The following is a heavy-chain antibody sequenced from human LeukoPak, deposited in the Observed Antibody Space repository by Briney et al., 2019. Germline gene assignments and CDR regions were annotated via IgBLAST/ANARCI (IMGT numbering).Heavy chain of an antibody. CDR1: GGTFSSYA. CDR2: ISAYNGDT. V-gene: IGHV1-18*01. J-gene: IGHJ4*02. Sequence: ASVKVSCKASGGTFSSYAISWVRQAPGQGLEWMGWISAYNGDTNYVQKFLGRVTMTTDTSTSIAYMELRSLRSDDTAVYYCARDGYYDSSGPYYFDYWGQGTLVTVSS. CDR3: ARDGYYDSSGPYYFDY. D-gene: IGHD3-22*01.